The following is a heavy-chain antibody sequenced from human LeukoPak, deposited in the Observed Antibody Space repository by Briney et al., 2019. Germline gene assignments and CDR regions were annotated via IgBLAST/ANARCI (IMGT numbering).Heavy chain of an antibody. CDR2: INWNGDST. Sequence: GGSLRLSCAASGFTFDDYGMIWVRQAPGKGLEWVSGINWNGDSTGYADSVKGRCTISRDNAENSLYLQMNSLRAEDTALYYCARSSASGWSLVRFDYWGQGTLVTVSS. V-gene: IGHV3-20*04. CDR3: ARSSASGWSLVRFDY. D-gene: IGHD6-19*01. J-gene: IGHJ4*02. CDR1: GFTFDDYG.